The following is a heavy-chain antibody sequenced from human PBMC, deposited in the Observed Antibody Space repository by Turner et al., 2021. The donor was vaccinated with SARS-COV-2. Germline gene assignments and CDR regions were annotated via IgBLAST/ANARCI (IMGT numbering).Heavy chain of an antibody. CDR2: ISYDGSDK. J-gene: IGHJ4*02. CDR1: GFTFSTYA. Sequence: QVQLVESGGGVVQPGRSLRLSCAASGFTFSTYAMHWVRQAPGKGLEWVAVISYDGSDKYDADSVKGRFTISRDNSKNTLDLQMNSLRAEDTAVYYCAREDYYDSSGSLDYWGQGTLVTVSS. CDR3: AREDYYDSSGSLDY. V-gene: IGHV3-30-3*01. D-gene: IGHD3-22*01.